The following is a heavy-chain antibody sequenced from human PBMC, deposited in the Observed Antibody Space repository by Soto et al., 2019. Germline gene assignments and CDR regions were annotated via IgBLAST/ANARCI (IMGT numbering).Heavy chain of an antibody. CDR2: VFSSVSA. V-gene: IGHV4-4*07. CDR3: ARDGMTTGET. CDR1: GVSVRSYT. J-gene: IGHJ4*02. Sequence: PSETLSLTCIVSGVSVRSYTWSWVRQPANKGLEWIGRVFSSVSATYNPSLKSRVSISMDTPENRISLKLDSVTAADAGVYFCARDGMTTGETWGPGTLVTVSS. D-gene: IGHD2-8*02.